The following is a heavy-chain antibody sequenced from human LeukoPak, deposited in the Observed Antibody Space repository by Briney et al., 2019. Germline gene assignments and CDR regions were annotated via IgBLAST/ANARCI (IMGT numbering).Heavy chain of an antibody. Sequence: PGRPLRLSCAASGFPFSSHGMHWARQAPGKGLEWVAVMYYDGISKYYADSVKGRFTISRDNSNNTLYLQMNSLRVEDTAVYYCARDYYCSGGSCLYFDYWGQGALVTVSS. D-gene: IGHD2-15*01. CDR2: MYYDGISK. J-gene: IGHJ4*02. CDR3: ARDYYCSGGSCLYFDY. CDR1: GFPFSSHG. V-gene: IGHV3-33*01.